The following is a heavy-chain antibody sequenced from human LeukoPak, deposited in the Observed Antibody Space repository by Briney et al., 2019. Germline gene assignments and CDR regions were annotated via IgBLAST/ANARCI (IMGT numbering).Heavy chain of an antibody. CDR2: INPNSGGT. Sequence: ASVKVSCKASGYTFTDYYMHWVRQAPGQGLGWMGWINPNSGGTNYAQKFQGRVTMTRDTSISTAYMELSRPRSDDTAVYYCARDSRFLEWSIIYGMDVWGQGTTVTVSS. CDR1: GYTFTDYY. D-gene: IGHD3-3*01. V-gene: IGHV1-2*02. J-gene: IGHJ6*02. CDR3: ARDSRFLEWSIIYGMDV.